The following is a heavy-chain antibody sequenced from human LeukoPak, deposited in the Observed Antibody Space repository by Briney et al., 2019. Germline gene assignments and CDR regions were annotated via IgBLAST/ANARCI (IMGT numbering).Heavy chain of an antibody. CDR1: GDSISNYY. CDR3: ARAEKAVTGTLDS. J-gene: IGHJ4*02. V-gene: IGHV4-59*07. Sequence: SDTLSLTCTVSGDSISNYYWSWIRQSPGRELEWIGYMYNRGSTIYNPSLKGRVTISTDTSKNQFSLRLTSVTAADTAVYYCARAEKAVTGTLDSWGQGTLITVSS. CDR2: MYNRGST. D-gene: IGHD6-19*01.